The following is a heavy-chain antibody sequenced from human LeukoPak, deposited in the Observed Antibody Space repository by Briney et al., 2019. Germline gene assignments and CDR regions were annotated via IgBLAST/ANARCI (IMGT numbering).Heavy chain of an antibody. Sequence: PGGSLRLSCAASGFTFSRYSMNWVRQAPGKGLEWVSSISSSSSYIYYADSVKGRFTISRDNSKSTLYLQMHSLRAEDTALYYCAKSQLRYCSGGSCFDAFDIWGQGTMVTVSS. J-gene: IGHJ3*02. CDR3: AKSQLRYCSGGSCFDAFDI. V-gene: IGHV3-21*04. D-gene: IGHD2-15*01. CDR2: ISSSSSYI. CDR1: GFTFSRYS.